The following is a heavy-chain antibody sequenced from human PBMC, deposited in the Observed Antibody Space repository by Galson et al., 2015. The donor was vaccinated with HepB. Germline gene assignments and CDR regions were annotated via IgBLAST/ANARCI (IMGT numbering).Heavy chain of an antibody. V-gene: IGHV5-51*01. CDR2: IYPGDSDT. D-gene: IGHD2-15*01. J-gene: IGHJ5*02. CDR3: ARIEGYCSGHRCDEGGWFDP. CDR1: GYSFTNYW. Sequence: QSGAEVKKPGESLKISCKGSGYSFTNYWVAWVRQMPGKGLEWMGIIYPGDSDTSYSPSFQGQVTISADKSISTAYLQWSSLKASDTAMYYCARIEGYCSGHRCDEGGWFDPWGQGTLATVSS.